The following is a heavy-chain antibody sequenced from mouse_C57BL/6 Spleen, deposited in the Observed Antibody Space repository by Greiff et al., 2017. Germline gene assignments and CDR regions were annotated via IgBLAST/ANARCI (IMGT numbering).Heavy chain of an antibody. V-gene: IGHV5-9-1*02. CDR3: TREGRSLTGFAY. D-gene: IGHD6-5*01. CDR2: ISSGGDYI. Sequence: EVHLVESGEGLVKPGGSLKLSCAASGFTFSSYAMSWVRQTPEKRLAWVAYISSGGDYIYYADTVKGRFTISRDNARNTLYLQMSSLKSEDTAMYYCTREGRSLTGFAYWGQGTLVTVSA. J-gene: IGHJ3*01. CDR1: GFTFSSYA.